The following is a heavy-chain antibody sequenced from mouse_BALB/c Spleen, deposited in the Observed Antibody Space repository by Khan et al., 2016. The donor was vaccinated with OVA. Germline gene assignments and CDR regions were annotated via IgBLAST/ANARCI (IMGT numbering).Heavy chain of an antibody. CDR3: ARTWAARATCDYFDY. Sequence: QVQLKQSGAELVRPGTSVKMSCKAAGYTFTNYWIGWVKQRPGHGLEWIGDTYPGGGYTNYNEKFKGKATLTADTSSSTAYMQLSSLTSEDSDIYYCARTWAARATCDYFDYCGQGTTLTVSS. CDR2: TYPGGGYT. D-gene: IGHD3-1*01. J-gene: IGHJ2*01. CDR1: GYTFTNYW. V-gene: IGHV1-63*02.